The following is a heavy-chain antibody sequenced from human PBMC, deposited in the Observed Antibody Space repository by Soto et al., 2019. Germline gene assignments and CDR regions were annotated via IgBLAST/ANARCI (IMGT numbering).Heavy chain of an antibody. CDR2: ISYDGSNK. CDR1: GFTFISYA. Sequence: GSLRLSCAASGFTFISYAIHWVRHSAFKWLEWVAVISYDGSNKYYADSVKGRFTISRDNSKNTLYLQMNSLRAEDTAVYYCASTYSSSWTLYYYYGMDVWGQGTTVTVSS. D-gene: IGHD6-13*01. J-gene: IGHJ6*02. V-gene: IGHV3-30-3*01. CDR3: ASTYSSSWTLYYYYGMDV.